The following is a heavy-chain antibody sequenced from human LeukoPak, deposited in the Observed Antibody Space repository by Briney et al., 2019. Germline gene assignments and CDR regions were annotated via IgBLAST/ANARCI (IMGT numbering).Heavy chain of an antibody. J-gene: IGHJ4*02. CDR2: ISYDGSNK. Sequence: GGSLRLSCAASGFTFSSYAMHWVRQAPGKGLEWVAVISYDGSNKYYADSVKGRFTISRDNSKNTLYLQMNSLRVEDTAVYYCARGGAARPDYWGQGTLVTVFS. CDR3: ARGGAARPDY. D-gene: IGHD6-6*01. CDR1: GFTFSSYA. V-gene: IGHV3-30*04.